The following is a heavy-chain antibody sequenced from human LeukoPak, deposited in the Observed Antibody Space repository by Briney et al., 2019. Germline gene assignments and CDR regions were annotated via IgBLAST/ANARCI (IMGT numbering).Heavy chain of an antibody. CDR3: AKDGKGGWCGSENWFDP. D-gene: IGHD6-19*01. CDR1: GFTFDNYA. J-gene: IGHJ5*02. V-gene: IGHV3-43D*03. Sequence: GGSLRLSCAASGFTFDNYAMHWVRQAPGKGLEWVSLISWDGGSTYYADSVKGRFTISRDNSKNSLYPQMNSLRAEDTALYYCAKDGKGGWCGSENWFDPWGQGTLVTVSS. CDR2: ISWDGGST.